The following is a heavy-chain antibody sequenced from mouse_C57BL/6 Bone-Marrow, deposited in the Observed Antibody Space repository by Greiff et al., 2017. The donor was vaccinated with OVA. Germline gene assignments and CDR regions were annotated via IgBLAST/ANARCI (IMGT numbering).Heavy chain of an antibody. CDR2: INPSSGYT. J-gene: IGHJ3*01. CDR3: ARIYYYGSSYAWFAY. V-gene: IGHV1-4*01. Sequence: VQLQQSGAELARPGASVKMSCKASGYTFTSYTMHLVKQRPGQGLEWIGYINPSSGYTKYNQKFKDKATLTADKSSSTAYMQLSSLTSEDSAVYYCARIYYYGSSYAWFAYWGQGTLVTVSA. D-gene: IGHD1-1*01. CDR1: GYTFTSYT.